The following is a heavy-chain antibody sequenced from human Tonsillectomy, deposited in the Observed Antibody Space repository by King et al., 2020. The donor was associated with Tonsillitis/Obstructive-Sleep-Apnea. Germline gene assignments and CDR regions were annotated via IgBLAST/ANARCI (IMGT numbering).Heavy chain of an antibody. CDR2: INTNTGNP. Sequence: QLVQSGSELKKPGASVKVSCKASGYTFTSYAMNWVRQAPGQGLEWMGWINTNTGNPTYAQGFTGRFVFSLDTSFSTAYLQISSLKAEDTAVYYCARADCSGVSCYYIGDAFDIWGQGTMVTVSS. CDR3: ARADCSGVSCYYIGDAFDI. V-gene: IGHV7-4-1*02. CDR1: GYTFTSYA. J-gene: IGHJ3*02. D-gene: IGHD2-15*01.